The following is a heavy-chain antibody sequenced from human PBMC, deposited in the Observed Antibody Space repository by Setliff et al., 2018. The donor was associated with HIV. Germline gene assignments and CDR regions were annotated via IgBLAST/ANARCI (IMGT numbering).Heavy chain of an antibody. J-gene: IGHJ4*02. Sequence: SETLSLTCTVSGGSISSNSYSWGWLRQPPGKGLEWIGSIFYSGSSDHNPSLQSRITISVDTSKNQFSLKRSSVTAADTAVYWCVREDSRYHYFDRWGQGTPVTVSS. CDR3: VREDSRYHYFDR. D-gene: IGHD3-22*01. CDR2: IFYSGSS. V-gene: IGHV4-39*02. CDR1: GGSISSNSYS.